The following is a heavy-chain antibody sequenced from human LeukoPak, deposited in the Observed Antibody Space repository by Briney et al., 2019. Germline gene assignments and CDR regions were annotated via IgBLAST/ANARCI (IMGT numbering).Heavy chain of an antibody. CDR3: AKDLKVFDY. J-gene: IGHJ4*02. CDR1: GFTFSNYL. V-gene: IGHV3-23*01. Sequence: GGSLRLSCAASGFTFSNYLMHWVRQAPGKGLEWVSAISGSGGSTYYADSVKGRFTISRGNSKNTLYLQMNSLRAEDTAVYYCAKDLKVFDYWGQGTLVTVSS. CDR2: ISGSGGST.